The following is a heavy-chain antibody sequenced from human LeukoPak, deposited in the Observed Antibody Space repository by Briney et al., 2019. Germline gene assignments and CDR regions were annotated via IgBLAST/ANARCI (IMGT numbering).Heavy chain of an antibody. J-gene: IGHJ3*01. CDR1: GFTFSDYY. Sequence: GGSLRLSCAASGFTFSDYYMSWIRQAPGKGLEWVSYISSSGSTIDYTDSVKGRFTVSRDNAKNSLYLQMNSLRAEDKAVYYCARDLGQMNALDLWGQGTMVTVSS. CDR2: ISSSGSTI. CDR3: ARDLGQMNALDL. V-gene: IGHV3-11*01.